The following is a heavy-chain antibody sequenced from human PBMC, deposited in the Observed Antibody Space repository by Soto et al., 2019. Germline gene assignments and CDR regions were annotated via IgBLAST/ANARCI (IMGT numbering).Heavy chain of an antibody. CDR3: ARLLINTAMVPPPYYYGMDV. V-gene: IGHV1-69*13. J-gene: IGHJ6*02. D-gene: IGHD5-18*01. Sequence: ASVKVSCKASGYTFTSYGISWVRQAPGQGLEWMGGIIPIFGTANYAQKFQGRVTITADESTSTAYMELSSLRSEDTAVYYCARLLINTAMVPPPYYYGMDVWGQGTTVTVSS. CDR1: GYTFTSYG. CDR2: IIPIFGTA.